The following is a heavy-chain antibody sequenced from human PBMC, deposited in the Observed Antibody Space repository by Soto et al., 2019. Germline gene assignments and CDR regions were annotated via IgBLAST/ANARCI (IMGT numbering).Heavy chain of an antibody. D-gene: IGHD2-8*02. Sequence: EVQLVESGGGLVQPGGSLRLSCAASGFTFSNDWMHWVRQAAGKGLVWVSRINMDGSSTNYAHSVKGRSTISRDNAKNTLYLQMTRLRVDDTAIYFCARGPRGVYGNDYWGQGALVTVSS. CDR3: ARGPRGVYGNDY. CDR2: INMDGSST. J-gene: IGHJ4*02. CDR1: GFTFSNDW. V-gene: IGHV3-74*01.